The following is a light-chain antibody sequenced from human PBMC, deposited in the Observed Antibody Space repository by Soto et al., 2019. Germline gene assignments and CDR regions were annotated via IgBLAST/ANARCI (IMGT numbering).Light chain of an antibody. J-gene: IGKJ4*01. CDR3: QQVKHSPLT. V-gene: IGKV1-9*01. Sequence: DIQVTQSPSFLSASVGDRVTITCRASQDISTHLAWYQQKPGRAPKLLIFSASTLQSGVPSGFSGSGSGTECTLTISSLQPEDFATYSCQQVKHSPLTFGGGTKVEIK. CDR2: SAS. CDR1: QDISTH.